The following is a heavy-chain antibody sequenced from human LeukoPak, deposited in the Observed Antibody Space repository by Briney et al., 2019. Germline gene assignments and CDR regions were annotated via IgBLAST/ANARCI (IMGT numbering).Heavy chain of an antibody. CDR3: AKAPRRTGPPREFDY. D-gene: IGHD3/OR15-3a*01. V-gene: IGHV3-23*01. CDR1: GFTFSDYY. Sequence: PGGSLRLSCAASGFTFSDYYMSWIRQAPGKGLEWVSAISGSGGSTYYADSVKGWFTISRDNSKNTLYLQMNSLRAEDTAVYYCAKAPRRTGPPREFDYWGQGTLVTVSS. CDR2: ISGSGGST. J-gene: IGHJ4*02.